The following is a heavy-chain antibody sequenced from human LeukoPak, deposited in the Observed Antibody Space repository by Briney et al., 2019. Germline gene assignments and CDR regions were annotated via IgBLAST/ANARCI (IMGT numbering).Heavy chain of an antibody. V-gene: IGHV1-69*06. CDR2: IIPIFGTA. Sequence: SVKVSCKASGYTFTGYYMHWVRQAPGQGLEWMGGIIPIFGTANYAQKFQGRVTITADKSTSTAYMELSSLRSEDTAVYYCARGLQLWKQVDWFDPWGQGTLVTVSS. D-gene: IGHD5-18*01. CDR1: GYTFTGYY. J-gene: IGHJ5*02. CDR3: ARGLQLWKQVDWFDP.